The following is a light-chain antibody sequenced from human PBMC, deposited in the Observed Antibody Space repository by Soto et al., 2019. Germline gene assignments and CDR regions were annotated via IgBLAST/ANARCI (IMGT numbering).Light chain of an antibody. V-gene: IGKV3-11*01. CDR2: DAS. J-gene: IGKJ4*01. Sequence: EIVLTQSPATLSLSPGERATLSCRASQSVSSYLAWYQQKPGQAPRLLIYDASNRATGIPARCSGSGSGTDFTLTSSSLEPEDFAVYYCQQRSNWPRSLTFGGGTTVDMK. CDR3: QQRSNWPRSLT. CDR1: QSVSSY.